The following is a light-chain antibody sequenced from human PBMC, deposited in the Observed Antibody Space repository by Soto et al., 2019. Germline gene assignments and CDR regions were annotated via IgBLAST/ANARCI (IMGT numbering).Light chain of an antibody. CDR2: AAS. CDR3: QQANSLPPT. CDR1: QDIRNW. V-gene: IGKV1D-12*01. J-gene: IGKJ4*01. Sequence: DIQMTQSPSSVSASVGDRVTITCRASQDIRNWLAWYQQKPGKAPNLLIYAASNLQSGVPSRFSGSGSGADFTPTITSLQPEDFATYFCQQANSLPPTFGGGTKVEIK.